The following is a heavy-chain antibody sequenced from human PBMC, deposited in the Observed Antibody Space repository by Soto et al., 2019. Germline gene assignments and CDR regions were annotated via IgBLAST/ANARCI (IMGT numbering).Heavy chain of an antibody. J-gene: IGHJ4*02. Sequence: EVQLVESGGGLVKPGGSLRLSCAASGFTFSTYSMSWVRQAPGKGLEWVSSISPSSTYIHYADSVKGRFTISRDNAEKSLYLQMDSLRAGDTAVYYCGRVGGGVVVVPGANRGDFWGQGTLVTVSS. V-gene: IGHV3-21*01. D-gene: IGHD2-2*01. CDR3: GRVGGGVVVVPGANRGDF. CDR2: ISPSSTYI. CDR1: GFTFSTYS.